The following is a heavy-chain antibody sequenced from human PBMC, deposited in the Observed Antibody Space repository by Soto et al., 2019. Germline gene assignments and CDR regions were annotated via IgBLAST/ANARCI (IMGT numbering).Heavy chain of an antibody. J-gene: IGHJ4*02. V-gene: IGHV3-23*01. Sequence: GGSLRLSCAASGFTFSSYAMSWVRQASGKGLEWVSAISGSGGSTYYADSVKGRFTISRDNSKNTLYLQMNSLRAEDTAVYYCAKDLGRSRHNYWGQGTLVTVSS. CDR1: GFTFSSYA. CDR2: ISGSGGST. CDR3: AKDLGRSRHNY. D-gene: IGHD2-21*01.